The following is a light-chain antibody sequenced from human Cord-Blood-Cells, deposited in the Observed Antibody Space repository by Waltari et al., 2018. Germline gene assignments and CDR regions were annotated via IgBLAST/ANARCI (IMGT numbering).Light chain of an antibody. Sequence: QSALTQPASVSGSPGQSITISCTGTSSDVGSYNLVSWYQQHPGKAPKLMIYEGSKRPSGVTNRFACSQAGNTASLTISRLQSEDEADYVGCSYAGSSTFDVVFGGGTKRTVL. CDR2: EGS. V-gene: IGLV2-23*03. J-gene: IGLJ2*01. CDR1: SSDVGSYNL. CDR3: CSYAGSSTFDVV.